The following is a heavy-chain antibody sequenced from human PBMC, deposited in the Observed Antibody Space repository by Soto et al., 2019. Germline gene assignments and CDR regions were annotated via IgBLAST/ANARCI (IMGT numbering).Heavy chain of an antibody. J-gene: IGHJ4*02. D-gene: IGHD6-13*01. CDR3: ARSPRSSPYFDY. CDR2: IYPGDSET. V-gene: IGHV5-51*01. CDR1: GYTFSNFW. Sequence: GPALKISCQRSGYTFSNFWIAWVRQLPGKGLEYMGIIYPGDSETRYSPSFHGKVTISADRSIGTAYLQWSSLEASDSAFYFCARSPRSSPYFDYWGQGALVTVSS.